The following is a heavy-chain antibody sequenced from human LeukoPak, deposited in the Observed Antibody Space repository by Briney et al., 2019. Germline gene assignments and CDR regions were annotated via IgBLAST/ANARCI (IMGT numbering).Heavy chain of an antibody. J-gene: IGHJ4*02. CDR1: AFTFSSYS. Sequence: PGGSLRLSCAASAFTFSSYSMNWVRQAPGKGLEWVSSISSGSTYIYYADSVKGRFTIYRDNAKNTLYLQMNSLRAEDTAVYYCARRAGGYSHPYDYWGQGTLVTVSS. CDR3: ARRAGGYSHPYDY. D-gene: IGHD4-23*01. V-gene: IGHV3-21*04. CDR2: ISSGSTYI.